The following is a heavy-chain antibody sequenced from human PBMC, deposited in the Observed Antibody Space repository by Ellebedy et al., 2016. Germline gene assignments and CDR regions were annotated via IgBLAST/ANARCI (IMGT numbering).Heavy chain of an antibody. Sequence: GGSLRLSCAASGFTFSSYAMSWARQAPGKGLEWVSAISGSGGSTYYADSVKGRFTISRDNSKNTLYLQMNSLRAEDTAVYYCAKDNGEEQWLVTSQNYYYYGMDVWGQGTTVTVSS. V-gene: IGHV3-23*01. CDR1: GFTFSSYA. CDR2: ISGSGGST. CDR3: AKDNGEEQWLVTSQNYYYYGMDV. J-gene: IGHJ6*02. D-gene: IGHD6-19*01.